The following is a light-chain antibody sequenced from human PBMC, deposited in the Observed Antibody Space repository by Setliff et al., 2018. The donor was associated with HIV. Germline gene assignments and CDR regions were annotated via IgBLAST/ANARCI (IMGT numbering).Light chain of an antibody. CDR2: AVS. J-gene: IGLJ1*01. V-gene: IGLV2-14*03. CDR3: SSYTSSTPLYV. CDR1: SSDVGGYNY. Sequence: QSALPQPASVSGSPGQSITISCTGSSSDVGGYNYVSWYQQHPGKAPKLMIYAVSNRPSGVSNRFSGSKSGNTASLTISGLQAEDEADYYCSSYTSSTPLYVFGTGTKVTV.